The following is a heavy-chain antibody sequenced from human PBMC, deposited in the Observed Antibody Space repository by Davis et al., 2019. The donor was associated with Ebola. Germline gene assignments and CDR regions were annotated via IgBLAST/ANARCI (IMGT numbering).Heavy chain of an antibody. Sequence: MPGGSLRLSCTVSGGSISSYYWSWIRQPPGKGLEWIGYIYYSGSTNYNPSLKSRVTISVDTSKNQFSLKLSSVTAADTAVYYCARSTTVTPLDYWGQGTLVTVSS. CDR3: ARSTTVTPLDY. D-gene: IGHD4-11*01. CDR1: GGSISSYY. V-gene: IGHV4-59*12. CDR2: IYYSGST. J-gene: IGHJ4*02.